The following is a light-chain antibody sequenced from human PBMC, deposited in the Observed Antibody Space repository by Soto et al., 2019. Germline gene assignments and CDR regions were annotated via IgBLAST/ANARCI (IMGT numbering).Light chain of an antibody. Sequence: DIQMTQSPSSVSASVGDTVTITCRASQSISSWLAWYQQKPGTVPKLLIYAASSLQSGVPSRFSGSGAGTEFTLTITSLQPEDFGTYYCQQGDSFPITFGQGTRLE. CDR2: AAS. J-gene: IGKJ5*01. CDR3: QQGDSFPIT. V-gene: IGKV1-12*01. CDR1: QSISSW.